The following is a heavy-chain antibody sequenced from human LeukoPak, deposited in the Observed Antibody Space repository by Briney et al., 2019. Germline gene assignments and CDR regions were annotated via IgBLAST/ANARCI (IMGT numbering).Heavy chain of an antibody. Sequence: GASVKVSCKASGFTFTSSAVQWVRQARGQRLEWRGWIVVGSGNTNYAQKFQERVTITRDMSTSTAYMELSSLRSEDTAVYYCAADDTSYNWNYPRMYYWGQGTLVTVSS. V-gene: IGHV1-58*01. J-gene: IGHJ4*02. CDR2: IVVGSGNT. CDR1: GFTFTSSA. D-gene: IGHD1-7*01. CDR3: AADDTSYNWNYPRMYY.